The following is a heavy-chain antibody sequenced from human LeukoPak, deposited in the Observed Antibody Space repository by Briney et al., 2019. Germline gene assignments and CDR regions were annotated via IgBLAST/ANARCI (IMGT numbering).Heavy chain of an antibody. J-gene: IGHJ4*02. V-gene: IGHV3-66*01. Sequence: PGGSLRLSCAASGFTVSSNYMSWVRQAPGKGLEWVSVIYGGVNTVYADSVQGRFTTSRDNSKNTLYLQMSSLRAEDTAVYYCAKSPKTGFLFDYWGKGTLVTVSS. CDR3: AKSPKTGFLFDY. CDR1: GFTVSSNY. CDR2: IYGGVNT. D-gene: IGHD1-1*01.